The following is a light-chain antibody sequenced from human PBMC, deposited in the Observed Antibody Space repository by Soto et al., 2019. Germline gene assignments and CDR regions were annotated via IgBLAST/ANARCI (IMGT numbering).Light chain of an antibody. J-gene: IGKJ2*01. CDR3: MQGLRPMYT. CDR2: LGS. V-gene: IGKV2-28*01. Sequence: EIAMTQSPLSLAVTPGEPASISCRSSQTLLHSNGYTYLDWYLQKPGQSPQLLIYLGSNRASGVADRFRGSGSGTDFTLKISRVEAEDVGIFYCMQGLRPMYTFGQGTKLEI. CDR1: QTLLHSNGYTY.